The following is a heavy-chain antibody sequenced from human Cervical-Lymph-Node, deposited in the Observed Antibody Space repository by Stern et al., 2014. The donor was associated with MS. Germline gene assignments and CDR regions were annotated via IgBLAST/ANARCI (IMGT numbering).Heavy chain of an antibody. Sequence: EVQLVESGGGLIQPGGSLRLSCAAPGFTVSKNYMSWVRQAPGKGLEWVSLIYPDGSTYYAGSVKGRFTISRDSSKNMLFLKMNSLRAEDTAMYYCARAIFGVNTAAMAPDAFDSWGQGTMVTVSS. CDR3: ARAIFGVNTAAMAPDAFDS. D-gene: IGHD3-3*01. J-gene: IGHJ3*01. V-gene: IGHV3-53*01. CDR1: GFTVSKNY. CDR2: IYPDGST.